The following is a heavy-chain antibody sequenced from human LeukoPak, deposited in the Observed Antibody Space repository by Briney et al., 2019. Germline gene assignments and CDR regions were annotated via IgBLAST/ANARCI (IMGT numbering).Heavy chain of an antibody. J-gene: IGHJ6*02. V-gene: IGHV4-34*01. CDR1: GGSFSGYY. Sequence: SETLSLTCAVYGGSFSGYYWSWIRQPPGKGLEWIGEINHSGSTNYNPSLKSRVTISVDTSKNQFSLKLSSVTAADTAVYYCARGRRQLGRRNYGMDVWGQGTTVTVSS. CDR2: INHSGST. CDR3: ARGRRQLGRRNYGMDV. D-gene: IGHD6-13*01.